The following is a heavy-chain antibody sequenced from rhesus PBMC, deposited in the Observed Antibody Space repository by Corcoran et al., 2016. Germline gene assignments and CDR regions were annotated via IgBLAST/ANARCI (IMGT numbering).Heavy chain of an antibody. Sequence: QLQLQESGLGLVKPSETLSFTCAVSGASISSNYWSWIRQPPGKGLEWIGRISGSDGSTDYNPSLKSRVTISTDTSKNQFSLKLSSVTAADTAVYYCARDGDKGFDYWGQGVLVTVSS. J-gene: IGHJ4*01. CDR3: ARDGDKGFDY. CDR1: GASISSNY. CDR2: ISGSDGST. D-gene: IGHD2-39*01. V-gene: IGHV4-173*01.